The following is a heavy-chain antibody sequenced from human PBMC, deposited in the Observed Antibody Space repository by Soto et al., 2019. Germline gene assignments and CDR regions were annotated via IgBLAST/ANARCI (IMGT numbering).Heavy chain of an antibody. CDR2: ISYTGRT. CDR3: ARHADLQTMAGNLDF. J-gene: IGHJ4*02. CDR1: GGSIISSDYY. V-gene: IGHV4-39*01. D-gene: IGHD6-19*01. Sequence: QLLLQESGPGLVKPSETLSLTCTVSGGSIISSDYYWGWIRQPPGKGLEWIGTISYTGRTYYNPSLKSRVTISVDTSKNQFSLKLSSVTAADTAVYYCARHADLQTMAGNLDFWDQGTLVTVSS.